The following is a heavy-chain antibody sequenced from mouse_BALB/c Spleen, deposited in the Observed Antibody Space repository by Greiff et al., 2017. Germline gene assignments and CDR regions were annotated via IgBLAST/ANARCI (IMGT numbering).Heavy chain of an antibody. CDR2: ISSGSSTI. CDR3: ARSGYFYYYAMDN. CDR1: GFTFSSFG. D-gene: IGHD3-1*01. J-gene: IGHJ4*01. Sequence: EVQLQESGGGLVQPGGSRKLSCAASGFTFSSFGMHWVRQAPEKGLEWVAYISSGSSTIYYADTVKGRFTISRDNPKNTLFLQMTSLRSEDTAMYYCARSGYFYYYAMDNWGQGTSVTVAS. V-gene: IGHV5-17*02.